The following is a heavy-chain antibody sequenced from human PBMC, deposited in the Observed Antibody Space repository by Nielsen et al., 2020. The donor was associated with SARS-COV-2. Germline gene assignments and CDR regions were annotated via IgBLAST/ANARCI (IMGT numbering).Heavy chain of an antibody. V-gene: IGHV5-51*01. D-gene: IGHD3-10*01. CDR3: ARQAYHYGSGSYYFDY. Sequence: KVSCKGSGYSFTNYWIAWVRQMPGKGLEWMGIIYRGDSDTRYSPSFQGQVTISADKSISTAYLQWSSLKASDTAMYYCARQAYHYGSGSYYFDYWGQGTLVTVSS. CDR1: GYSFTNYW. J-gene: IGHJ4*02. CDR2: IYRGDSDT.